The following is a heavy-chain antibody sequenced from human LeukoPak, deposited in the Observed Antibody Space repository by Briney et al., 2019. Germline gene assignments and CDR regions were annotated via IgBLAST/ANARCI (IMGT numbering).Heavy chain of an antibody. CDR1: GFTFSSYE. Sequence: GGSLRLSCAASGFTFSSYEMNWVRQAPGKGLEWVASINPDGTTEHYADSVKGRLTVSRDNAKNSLFLQMNTLRVEDTAVYHCAKLIREVTTYDYWGPGALVTVSS. CDR2: INPDGTTE. CDR3: AKLIREVTTYDY. V-gene: IGHV3-7*01. D-gene: IGHD1-1*01. J-gene: IGHJ4*02.